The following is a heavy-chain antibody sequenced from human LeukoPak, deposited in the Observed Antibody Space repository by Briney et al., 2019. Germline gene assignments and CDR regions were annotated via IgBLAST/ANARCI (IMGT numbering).Heavy chain of an antibody. CDR3: ARDPGSGWPLYCFDY. Sequence: GGSLRLSCAASGFTFSSYSMNWLRQAPGKGLEWVSSINSSSGYIYYADAMKGRFTISEDNAKNSLYLQMHSLRAEDTAVYYCARDPGSGWPLYCFDYWGQGTLVTVSS. J-gene: IGHJ4*02. CDR2: INSSSGYI. D-gene: IGHD6-19*01. V-gene: IGHV3-21*01. CDR1: GFTFSSYS.